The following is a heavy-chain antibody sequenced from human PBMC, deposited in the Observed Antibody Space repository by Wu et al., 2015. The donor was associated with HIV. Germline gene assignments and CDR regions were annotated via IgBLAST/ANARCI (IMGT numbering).Heavy chain of an antibody. Sequence: QVQLAQSGAEVKKPGASVKVSCKASGYTFTGYYMHWVRQAPGQGLEWMGWINPNSGGTNYAQKFQGRVTVTRDTSISTAYMELSRLRSDDTAVYYCAREYYYGSGGVRNTFQHWGQGTLVTVSS. CDR2: INPNSGGT. D-gene: IGHD3-10*01. J-gene: IGHJ1*01. CDR3: AREYYYGSGGVRNTFQH. V-gene: IGHV1-2*02. CDR1: GYTFTGYY.